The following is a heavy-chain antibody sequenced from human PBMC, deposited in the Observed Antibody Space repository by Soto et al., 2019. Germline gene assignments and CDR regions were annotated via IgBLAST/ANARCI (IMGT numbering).Heavy chain of an antibody. CDR3: ARGMNYYDSSGYYGWGLDAFDI. CDR1: GGTFSSYA. V-gene: IGHV1-69*13. CDR2: IIPIFGTP. D-gene: IGHD3-22*01. J-gene: IGHJ3*02. Sequence: ASVKVSCKASGGTFSSYAISWVRQAPGQGLEWMGGIIPIFGTPNYAQKFQGRVTITADESTSTAYMELSSLRSEDTAVYYCARGMNYYDSSGYYGWGLDAFDIWGQGTMVTVSS.